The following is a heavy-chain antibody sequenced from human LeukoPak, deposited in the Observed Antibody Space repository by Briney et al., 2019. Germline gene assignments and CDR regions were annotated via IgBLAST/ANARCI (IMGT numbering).Heavy chain of an antibody. CDR2: ISSSSSYI. V-gene: IGHV3-21*01. J-gene: IGHJ4*02. CDR1: GFTFSSYS. D-gene: IGHD6-13*01. CDR3: ASRIAAAGTIDY. Sequence: KSGGSLRLSCAASGFTFSSYSMTWVRQAPGKGLEGVSSISSSSSYIYYADSVKGRFTISRDNAKNSLYLQMNSLRAEDTAVYYCASRIAAAGTIDYWGQGTLVTVSS.